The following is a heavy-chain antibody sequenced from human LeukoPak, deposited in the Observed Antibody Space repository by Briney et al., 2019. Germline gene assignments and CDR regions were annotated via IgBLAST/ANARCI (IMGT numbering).Heavy chain of an antibody. Sequence: GGSLGLSCAASGFTFSSYSMNWVRQAPGKGLEWVSSISSSSSYIYYADSVKGRFTISRDNAKNSLYLQMNSLRAEDTAVYYCASRVVYYYDSSGSLDDYWGQGTLVTVSS. D-gene: IGHD3-22*01. CDR3: ASRVVYYYDSSGSLDDY. CDR1: GFTFSSYS. J-gene: IGHJ4*02. CDR2: ISSSSSYI. V-gene: IGHV3-21*01.